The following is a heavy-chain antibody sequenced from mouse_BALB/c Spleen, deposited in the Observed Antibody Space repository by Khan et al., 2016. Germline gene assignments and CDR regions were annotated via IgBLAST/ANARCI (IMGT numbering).Heavy chain of an antibody. CDR3: ARGAY. V-gene: IGHV1-9*01. J-gene: IGHJ3*01. CDR2: ILPGSGSS. Sequence: QVQLKQSGAELMKPGASVKISCKATGYTFSRYWIEWVKERPGHGLEWIGEILPGSGSSNYNENFKGKATFTAETSSNTAHMQLRSLTFDDSAVYYWARGAYWGQGTLVTVSA. CDR1: GYTFSRYW.